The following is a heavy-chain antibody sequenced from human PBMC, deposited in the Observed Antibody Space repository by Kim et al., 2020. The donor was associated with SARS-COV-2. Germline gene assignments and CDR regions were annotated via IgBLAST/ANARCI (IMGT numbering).Heavy chain of an antibody. CDR3: ARVPEFLQGSGSPRDSSGYYRTDY. Sequence: SVKVSCKASGGTFSSYAISWVRQAPGQGLEWMGGIIPIFGTANYAQKFQGRVTITADESTSTAYMELSSLRSEDTAVYYCARVPEFLQGSGSPRDSSGYYRTDYWGQGTLVTVSS. J-gene: IGHJ4*02. CDR2: IIPIFGTA. V-gene: IGHV1-69*13. CDR1: GGTFSSYA. D-gene: IGHD3-22*01.